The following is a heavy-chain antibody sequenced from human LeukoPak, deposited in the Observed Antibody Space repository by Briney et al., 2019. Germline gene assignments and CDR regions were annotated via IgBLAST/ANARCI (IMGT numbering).Heavy chain of an antibody. CDR1: GDSISIGSYY. D-gene: IGHD2-2*01. Sequence: SQTLSLTCTVSGDSISIGSYYWSWIRQPAGKGLEWIGHMNTTGYTKYNPSLKSRVTISVDTSNSQFSLKLSSVTAADTAVYYCARGRTRGYCSSTSCYFNYWGQGTLVTVSS. CDR3: ARGRTRGYCSSTSCYFNY. CDR2: MNTTGYT. V-gene: IGHV4-61*09. J-gene: IGHJ4*02.